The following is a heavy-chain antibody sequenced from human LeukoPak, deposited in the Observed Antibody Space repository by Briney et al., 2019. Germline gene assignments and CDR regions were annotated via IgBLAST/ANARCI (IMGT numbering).Heavy chain of an antibody. CDR2: ISVSGDST. CDR3: ANWLAAAVFEYFQH. J-gene: IGHJ1*01. CDR1: GFTFTNYA. Sequence: GGSLRLSCAASGFTFTNYAMTWVRQAPGKGLEWVSAISVSGDSTYYADSVKGRFTISRDSSKNTLYLQMNSLRAEDTAVYYCANWLAAAVFEYFQHWGQGTLVTVSS. V-gene: IGHV3-23*01. D-gene: IGHD6-13*01.